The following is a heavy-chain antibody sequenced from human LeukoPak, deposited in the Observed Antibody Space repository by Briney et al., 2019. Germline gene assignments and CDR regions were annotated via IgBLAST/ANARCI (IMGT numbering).Heavy chain of an antibody. D-gene: IGHD3-3*01. J-gene: IGHJ5*02. CDR2: INHSGST. CDR1: GGSFSGYY. CDR3: ARGGFWSGYYNWFDP. Sequence: PSETLSLTCAVYGGSFSGYYWSWIRQPPGKGLEWIGEINHSGSTNYNPSLKSRVTISVDTSKNQFSLKLSSVTAADTAVYYCARGGFWSGYYNWFDPWGQGTLVTVSS. V-gene: IGHV4-34*01.